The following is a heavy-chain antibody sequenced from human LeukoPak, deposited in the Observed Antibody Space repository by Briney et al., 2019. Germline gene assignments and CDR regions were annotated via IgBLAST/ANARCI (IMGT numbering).Heavy chain of an antibody. J-gene: IGHJ4*02. Sequence: SGGSLRLSCAASGFTFSAYSMIWVRQAPGKGLEWVSYISSSSSTIYYADSVKGRFTISRDNAKNSLYLQVNSLRAEDTAVHYCARLSGNYYVDYWGQGTLVTVSS. CDR2: ISSSSSTI. CDR3: ARLSGNYYVDY. V-gene: IGHV3-48*01. CDR1: GFTFSAYS. D-gene: IGHD1-26*01.